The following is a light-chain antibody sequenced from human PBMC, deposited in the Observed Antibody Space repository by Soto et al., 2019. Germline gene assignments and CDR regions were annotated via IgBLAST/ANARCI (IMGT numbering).Light chain of an antibody. CDR3: MQALQTLWT. J-gene: IGKJ2*01. Sequence: DIVMTQSPLSLPVTPGEPASISCRSSQSLLHSNGYNYLDWYLQKPGQSPQLLIYLGSNRASGVPDRFSGSGSCTDFTLKISRVEAEDVGVYYCMQALQTLWTFGQGTKLEIK. CDR1: QSLLHSNGYNY. V-gene: IGKV2-28*01. CDR2: LGS.